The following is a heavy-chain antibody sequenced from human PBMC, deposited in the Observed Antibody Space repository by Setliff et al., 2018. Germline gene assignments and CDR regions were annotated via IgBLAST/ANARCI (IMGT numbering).Heavy chain of an antibody. CDR3: AGGVDYCMDV. V-gene: IGHV3-23*01. CDR1: GFTFATYG. Sequence: QPGGSLRLSCAASGFTFATYGMSWVRQAPGKGLEWVSGIRADASRTYYADSVKGRFTIYRDDSKNTLYLQMDSLRPEDTAIYYCAGGVDYCMDVWGKGTTVTVSS. CDR2: IRADASRT. J-gene: IGHJ6*03. D-gene: IGHD2-15*01.